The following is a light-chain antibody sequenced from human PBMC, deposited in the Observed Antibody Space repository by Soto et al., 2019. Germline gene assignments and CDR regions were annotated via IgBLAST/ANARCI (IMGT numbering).Light chain of an antibody. CDR1: QSVSSN. Sequence: EIVMTQSPATLSVSPGERATLSCRASQSVSSNLACYQQKPGQAPRVLIYGASTRATGIPTRFSGSGSGTEFTRTISSLQSEDFAVYYCQQYNNWPPITFGQGTRLEIK. CDR3: QQYNNWPPIT. V-gene: IGKV3-15*01. J-gene: IGKJ5*01. CDR2: GAS.